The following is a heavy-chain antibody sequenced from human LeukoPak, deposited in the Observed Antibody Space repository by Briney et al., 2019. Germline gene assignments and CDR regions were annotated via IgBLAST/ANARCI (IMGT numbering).Heavy chain of an antibody. D-gene: IGHD2-15*01. CDR1: GYTLTELS. V-gene: IGHV1-69*13. Sequence: SVKVSCKVSGYTLTELSMHWVRQAPGQGLEWMGGIIPIFGTANYAQKFQGRITITADESTSTAYMELSSLRSEDTAVYYCARSKCSGGSCYAFDYWGQGTLVTVSS. CDR2: IIPIFGTA. J-gene: IGHJ4*02. CDR3: ARSKCSGGSCYAFDY.